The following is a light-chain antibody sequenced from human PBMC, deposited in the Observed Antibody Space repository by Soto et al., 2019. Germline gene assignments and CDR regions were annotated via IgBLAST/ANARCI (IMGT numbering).Light chain of an antibody. CDR3: QQRVNLTPT. J-gene: IGKJ4*01. Sequence: EVVVTQSPASLSLYPGDRATLSCRADQSLSDYVGWSQQKPGQPPRLLFFHASSRASGVPLRFSAGGTGTDFNLIISSLQHEDFAVYSCQQRVNLTPTFGGGTQVEI. V-gene: IGKV3-11*01. CDR2: HAS. CDR1: QSLSDY.